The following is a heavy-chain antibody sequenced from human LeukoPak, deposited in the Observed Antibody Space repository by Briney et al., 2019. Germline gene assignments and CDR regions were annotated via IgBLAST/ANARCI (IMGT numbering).Heavy chain of an antibody. J-gene: IGHJ4*02. D-gene: IGHD6-25*01. CDR3: ARLSGFTETSHFDS. V-gene: IGHV3-21*01. Sequence: GESLRLSCAASGFTFSTYVMNWVRQAPGKGLEWVSHISGTAGYSAYADSVKSRFTISRDNAKTSLYLQMNSLGADDTAVYYCARLSGFTETSHFDSWGQGALVTVSS. CDR2: ISGTAGYS. CDR1: GFTFSTYV.